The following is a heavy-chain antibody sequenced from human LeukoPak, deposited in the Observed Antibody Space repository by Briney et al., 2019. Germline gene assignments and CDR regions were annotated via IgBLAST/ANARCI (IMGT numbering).Heavy chain of an antibody. CDR1: GFSFGSNW. CDR3: ARGGGLDV. V-gene: IGHV3-7*03. CDR2: INHNGNVN. Sequence: GGSLRLSCVASGFSFGSNWMNWARQAPGKGLEWVASINHNGNVNYSVDSVKGRFTISRDNAKNSLYLQMSNLRAEDTAVYFCARGGGLDVWGQGATVTVSS. J-gene: IGHJ6*02. D-gene: IGHD3-16*01.